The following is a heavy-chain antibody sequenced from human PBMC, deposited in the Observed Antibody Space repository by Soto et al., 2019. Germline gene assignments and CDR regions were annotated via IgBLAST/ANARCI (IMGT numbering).Heavy chain of an antibody. CDR3: ARESVGPYYYYGMDV. J-gene: IGHJ6*02. Sequence: ASVKVSCKASGYTFTSYGISWVRQAPGQGLEWMGWISAYNGNTNYAQKLQGRVTMTTDTSTSTAYMELRSLRSDDTAVYYCARESVGPYYYYGMDVWSQGTPVTVS. D-gene: IGHD1-26*01. CDR1: GYTFTSYG. V-gene: IGHV1-18*01. CDR2: ISAYNGNT.